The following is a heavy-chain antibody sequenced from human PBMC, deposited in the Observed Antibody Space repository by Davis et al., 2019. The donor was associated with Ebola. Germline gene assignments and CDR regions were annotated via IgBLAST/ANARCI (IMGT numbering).Heavy chain of an antibody. CDR1: GFTFDDYA. D-gene: IGHD3-10*01. CDR2: ISWNSGSI. CDR3: AKDRGEWFREDYFDY. Sequence: SLKISCAASGFTFDDYAMHWVRQAPGKGLEWVSGISWNSGSIGYADSVKGRFTISRDNAKNSLYLQMNSLRAEDTALYYCAKDRGEWFREDYFDYWGQGTLVTVSS. J-gene: IGHJ4*02. V-gene: IGHV3-9*01.